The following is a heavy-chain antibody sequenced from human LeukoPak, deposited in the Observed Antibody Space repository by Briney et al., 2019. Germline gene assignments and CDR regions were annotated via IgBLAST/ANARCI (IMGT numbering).Heavy chain of an antibody. J-gene: IGHJ6*03. CDR3: ARGPRFLEWSHYYYYYYMDV. D-gene: IGHD3-3*01. CDR1: GFTFSSYG. Sequence: PGGSLRLSCAASGFTFSSYGMHWVRQAPGKGLEWVAFIRYDGSNKYYADSVKGRFTISRDNSKNTLYLQMNSLRAEDTAVYYCARGPRFLEWSHYYYYYYMDVWGKGTTVTVSS. V-gene: IGHV3-30*02. CDR2: IRYDGSNK.